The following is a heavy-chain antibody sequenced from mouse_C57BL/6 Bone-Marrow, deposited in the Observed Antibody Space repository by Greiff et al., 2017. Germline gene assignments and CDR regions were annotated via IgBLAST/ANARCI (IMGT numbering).Heavy chain of an antibody. Sequence: EVKVEESGGGLVKPGGSLKLSCTASGFTFSDYGMHWVRQAPEKGLEWVAYISSSNSTIYYAATVKGRFTLSRDNANNTLFLQMTSLRAEDTAMYYGAKDYCSSLDYWGQGTTLTVSS. J-gene: IGHJ2*01. V-gene: IGHV5-17*01. CDR3: AKDYCSSLDY. D-gene: IGHD1-1*01. CDR1: GFTFSDYG. CDR2: ISSSNSTI.